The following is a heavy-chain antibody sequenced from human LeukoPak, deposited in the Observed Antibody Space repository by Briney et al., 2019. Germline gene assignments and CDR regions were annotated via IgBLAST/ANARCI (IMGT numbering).Heavy chain of an antibody. Sequence: GGSLRLSCAASGFTFSSYWMSWVRQAPGKGLEWVANIKKDGSEKYYVDSVKGRFTISRDNAKTSLYLQMNSLRGDDTAVYYCAKDGTSYYYIYYWGQGTLVTVSS. CDR3: AKDGTSYYYIYY. CDR1: GFTFSSYW. D-gene: IGHD2/OR15-2a*01. J-gene: IGHJ4*02. V-gene: IGHV3-7*01. CDR2: IKKDGSEK.